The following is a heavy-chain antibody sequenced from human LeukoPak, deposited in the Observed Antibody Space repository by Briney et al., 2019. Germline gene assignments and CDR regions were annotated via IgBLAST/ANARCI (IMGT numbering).Heavy chain of an antibody. Sequence: GGSLRLSCAASGFTFSSYAMSWVRQAPGKGLEWVAVISYDGSNKYYADSVKGRFTISRDNSKNTLYLQMNSLRAEDTAVYYCARDGDYGDYALDYWGQGTLVTVSS. J-gene: IGHJ4*02. V-gene: IGHV3-30*04. CDR2: ISYDGSNK. CDR3: ARDGDYGDYALDY. D-gene: IGHD4-17*01. CDR1: GFTFSSYA.